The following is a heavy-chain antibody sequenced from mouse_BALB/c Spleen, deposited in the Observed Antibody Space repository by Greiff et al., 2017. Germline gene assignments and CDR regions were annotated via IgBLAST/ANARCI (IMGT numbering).Heavy chain of an antibody. V-gene: IGHV5-17*02. D-gene: IGHD1-1*01. CDR2: ISSGSSTI. CDR1: GFTFSSFG. J-gene: IGHJ2*01. Sequence: EVQVVESGGGLVQPGGSRKLSCAASGFTFSSFGMHWVRQAPEKGLEWVEYISSGSSTIYYADTVKGRFTISRDNHKNSLFLQLTSLMSEDTAMYNSARWAVVAKAVRYFDYWGQGTTLTVSS. CDR3: ARWAVVAKAVRYFDY.